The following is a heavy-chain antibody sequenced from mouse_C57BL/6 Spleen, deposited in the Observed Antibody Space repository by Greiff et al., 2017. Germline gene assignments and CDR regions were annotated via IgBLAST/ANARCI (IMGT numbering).Heavy chain of an antibody. CDR1: GFTFSSYA. D-gene: IGHD1-1*01. J-gene: IGHJ4*01. CDR3: TREYGSSYAMDY. Sequence: EVKVEESGEGLVKPGGSLKLSCAASGFTFSSYAMSWVRQTPEKRLEWVAYISSGGDYIYYADTVKGRFTISRDNARNTLYLQMSSLKSEDTAMYYCTREYGSSYAMDYWGQGTSVTVSS. CDR2: ISSGGDYI. V-gene: IGHV5-9-1*02.